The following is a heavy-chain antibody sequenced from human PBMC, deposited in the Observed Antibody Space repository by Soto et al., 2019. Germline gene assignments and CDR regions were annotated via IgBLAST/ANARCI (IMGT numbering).Heavy chain of an antibody. D-gene: IGHD2-2*01. CDR1: GFTFSSYS. CDR2: ISSSSSTI. J-gene: IGHJ3*02. V-gene: IGHV3-48*04. CDR3: AKYVARDAFDI. Sequence: GALRLSCAASGFTFSSYSMNWVRQAPGKGLEWVSYISSSSSTIYYADSVKGRFTISRDNAKNSLYLQMNSLRAEDTAVYYCAKYVARDAFDIWGQGTMVTVSS.